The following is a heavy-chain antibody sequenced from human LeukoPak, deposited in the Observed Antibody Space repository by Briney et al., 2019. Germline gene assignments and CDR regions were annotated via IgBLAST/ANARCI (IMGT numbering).Heavy chain of an antibody. V-gene: IGHV4-34*01. J-gene: IGHJ4*02. CDR3: ARRRVLMFNSIDY. D-gene: IGHD3-10*02. CDR1: GGSFNSHY. Sequence: SETLSLTCAVYGGSFNSHYWSWIRQSPGKGLEWIGEINHSGSTNYNPSLESRVTISVDTSKKQFLLKLTSVTAADTAVYFCARRRVLMFNSIDYWGQGTLVTVSS. CDR2: INHSGST.